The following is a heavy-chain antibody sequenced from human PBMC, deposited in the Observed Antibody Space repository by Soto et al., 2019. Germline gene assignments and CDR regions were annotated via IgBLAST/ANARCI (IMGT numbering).Heavy chain of an antibody. J-gene: IGHJ6*02. V-gene: IGHV3-30-3*01. CDR2: ISYDGSNK. Sequence: GGSLRLSCAASGFTFSSYAMHWVRQAPGKGLEWVAVISYDGSNKYYADSVKGRFTISRDNSKNTLYLQMNSLRAEDTAVYYCARETTAMVTRYYGMDVWGQGTTATVSS. CDR3: ARETTAMVTRYYGMDV. CDR1: GFTFSSYA. D-gene: IGHD5-18*01.